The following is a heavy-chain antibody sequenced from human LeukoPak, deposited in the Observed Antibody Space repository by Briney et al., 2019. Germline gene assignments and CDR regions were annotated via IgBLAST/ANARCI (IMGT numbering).Heavy chain of an antibody. CDR2: ISAYNGNT. CDR3: ARDLPFYCSGGSCYPRRESAFDI. D-gene: IGHD2-15*01. Sequence: ASVKVSCKASGYTFTSYGISWVRQAPGQGLEWMGWISAYNGNTNYAQKLQGRVTMTTDTSTSTAYMELRSLRSDDTAVYYCARDLPFYCSGGSCYPRRESAFDIWGQGTMVTVSS. V-gene: IGHV1-18*01. J-gene: IGHJ3*02. CDR1: GYTFTSYG.